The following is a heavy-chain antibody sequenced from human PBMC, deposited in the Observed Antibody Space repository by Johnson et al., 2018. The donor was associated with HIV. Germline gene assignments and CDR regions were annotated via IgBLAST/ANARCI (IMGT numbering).Heavy chain of an antibody. CDR2: ISWNSGSI. CDR1: GFTFDDYA. Sequence: VQLVESGGGLVQPGRSLRLSCAASGFTFDDYAMHWVRQAPGKGLEWVSGISWNSGSIGYADSVKGRFTISRDDSKNTLYLQMNSLRAEDTAVYYCARLRWGSGDPLHDAFDVWGQGTMVTVSS. J-gene: IGHJ3*01. CDR3: ARLRWGSGDPLHDAFDV. V-gene: IGHV3-9*01. D-gene: IGHD2-21*01.